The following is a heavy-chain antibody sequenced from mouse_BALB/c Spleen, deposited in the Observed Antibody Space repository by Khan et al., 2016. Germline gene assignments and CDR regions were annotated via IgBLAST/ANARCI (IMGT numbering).Heavy chain of an antibody. CDR2: ISTYNGDT. CDR1: GYTFTDYA. D-gene: IGHD1-3*01. V-gene: IGHV1S137*01. CDR3: SREGLNSDYALDY. J-gene: IGHJ4*01. Sequence: QVQLKESGAELVRPGVTVKISCKGSGYTFTDYAMNWVKQSHAKSLEWIGDISTYNGDTSYKQNFEGKATMTVDKYSSTAYMELARLTSEDAATSSSSREGLNSDYALDYWGPGTTVTVSS.